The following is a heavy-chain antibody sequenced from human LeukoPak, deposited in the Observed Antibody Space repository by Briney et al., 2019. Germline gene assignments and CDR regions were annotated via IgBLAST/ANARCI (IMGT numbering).Heavy chain of an antibody. CDR2: ISSSSSTI. Sequence: PGGTLRLSCAASGFTLSSYSMNWVRQAPGKGLEWVSYISSSSSTIYHADSVKGRFTISRDNAKNSLYLQMISLRDDDTAVYYCARAHGGSGYYLSLDYWGQGTLVTVSA. J-gene: IGHJ4*02. D-gene: IGHD3-22*01. CDR1: GFTLSSYS. V-gene: IGHV3-48*02. CDR3: ARAHGGSGYYLSLDY.